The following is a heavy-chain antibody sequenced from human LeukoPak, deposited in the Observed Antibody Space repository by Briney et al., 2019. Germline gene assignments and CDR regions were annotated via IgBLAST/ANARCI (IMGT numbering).Heavy chain of an antibody. CDR2: MNPNSGNT. CDR1: GYTFTSYD. V-gene: IGHV1-8*01. CDR3: ARALRYCSSTSCTYWFDY. J-gene: IGHJ4*02. Sequence: SVKVSCKASGYTFTSYDINWVRQATGQGLEWMGWMNPNSGNTGYAQKFQGRVTMTRNTSISTAYMELSSLRSEDTAVYYCARALRYCSSTSCTYWFDYWGQGTLVTVSS. D-gene: IGHD2-2*01.